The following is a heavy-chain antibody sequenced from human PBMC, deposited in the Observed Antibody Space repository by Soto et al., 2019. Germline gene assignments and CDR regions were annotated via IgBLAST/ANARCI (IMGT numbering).Heavy chain of an antibody. CDR3: ARQEGHIEPMIGEFDF. CDR1: GYTFTTYG. Sequence: QDQLVQSGPEVKKPGASVMLSCKASGYTFTTYGVRWVRQAPGLGLEWMGWISAYNGNTNYAQKFHGRVTMTTDASANTAYLELRSLRSDDTAVYYCARQEGHIEPMIGEFDFWGQGTLVTVSS. J-gene: IGHJ4*02. V-gene: IGHV1-18*01. CDR2: ISAYNGNT. D-gene: IGHD3-10*02.